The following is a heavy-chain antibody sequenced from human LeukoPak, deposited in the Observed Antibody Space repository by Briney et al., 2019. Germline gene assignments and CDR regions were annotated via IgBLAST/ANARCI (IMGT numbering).Heavy chain of an antibody. CDR2: ISGSSGTI. V-gene: IGHV3-48*01. Sequence: GGSLRLSCAASGFTFSSYSMNWVRQAPGKGLEWVSYISGSSGTIYYSDSVKGRFTISRDNAKNSLYLQMNSLRAEDTAVYYCARRSEFGVLYYMDVWGKGTTVTVSS. CDR3: ARRSEFGVLYYMDV. CDR1: GFTFSSYS. J-gene: IGHJ6*03. D-gene: IGHD3-16*01.